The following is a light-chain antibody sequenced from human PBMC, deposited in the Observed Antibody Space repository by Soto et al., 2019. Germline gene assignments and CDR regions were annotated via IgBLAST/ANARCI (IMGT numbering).Light chain of an antibody. J-gene: IGLJ1*01. CDR2: GVT. CDR3: SSYTSRSSHYG. CDR1: SSDVGAYYS. Sequence: QSALTQPASVSGSPGQSITISCTGTSSDVGAYYSVSWYQHHPGKAPKLIIYGVTNRPSGVFNRFSGSKSGNTASLTISGLQAEDEADYHGSSYTSRSSHYGCGTGTKVT. V-gene: IGLV2-14*01.